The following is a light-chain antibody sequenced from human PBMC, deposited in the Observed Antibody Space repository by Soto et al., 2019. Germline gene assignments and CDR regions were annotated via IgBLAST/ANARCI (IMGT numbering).Light chain of an antibody. CDR2: GAS. CDR3: QQYDTSPAWT. CDR1: QSGSSSY. V-gene: IGKV3-20*01. Sequence: PAERDTVSSKSPQSGSSSYLAWYQQKPGQAPRLLIYGASTRATGIPDRFSGSGSGTDFTLTISRLESEDFAVYYCQQYDTSPAWTFGQGTKVDIK. J-gene: IGKJ1*01.